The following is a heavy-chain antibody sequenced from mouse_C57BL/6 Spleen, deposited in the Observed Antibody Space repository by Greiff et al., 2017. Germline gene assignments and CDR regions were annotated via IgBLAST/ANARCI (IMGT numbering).Heavy chain of an antibody. CDR3: TRYDGYSSYWYFDV. V-gene: IGHV1-15*01. CDR1: GYTFTDYE. D-gene: IGHD2-3*01. CDR2: IDPETGGT. Sequence: VKLQESGAELVRPGASVTLSCKASGYTFTDYEMHWVKQTPVHGLEWIGAIDPETGGTAYNQKFKGKAILTADKSSSTAYMELRSLTSEDSAVYYCTRYDGYSSYWYFDVWGTGTTVTVSS. J-gene: IGHJ1*03.